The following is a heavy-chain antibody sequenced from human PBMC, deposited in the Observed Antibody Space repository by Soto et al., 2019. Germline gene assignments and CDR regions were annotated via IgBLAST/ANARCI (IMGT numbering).Heavy chain of an antibody. J-gene: IGHJ4*02. CDR3: ARMSNYDTSGFSEHFDF. V-gene: IGHV5-51*01. CDR1: GYDFSTYW. CDR2: IYPGDSDT. Sequence: GESLKISCKASGYDFSTYWIAWVRQMPGKGLEWMGIIYPGDSDTRYSPSFHGQVTISADKSVTTAYLQWRSLKASDSAMYYCARMSNYDTSGFSEHFDFWAQGTLVTVS. D-gene: IGHD3-22*01.